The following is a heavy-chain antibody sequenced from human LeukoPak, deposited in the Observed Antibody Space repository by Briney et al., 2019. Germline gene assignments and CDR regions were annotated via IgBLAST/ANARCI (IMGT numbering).Heavy chain of an antibody. CDR2: IYYSGST. Sequence: PSQTLSLTCAVSGGSISSGGYSWSWIRQPPWKGLEWIGYIYYSGSTYYNPSLKSRVTISVDTSKSQFSLKLSSVTAADTAVYYCAREAHSSSWYNDAFDIWGQGTMVTVSS. V-gene: IGHV4-30-4*07. CDR3: AREAHSSSWYNDAFDI. D-gene: IGHD6-13*01. CDR1: GGSISSGGYS. J-gene: IGHJ3*02.